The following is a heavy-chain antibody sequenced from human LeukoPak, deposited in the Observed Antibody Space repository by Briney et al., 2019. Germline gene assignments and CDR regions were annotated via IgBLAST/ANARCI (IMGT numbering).Heavy chain of an antibody. CDR2: ISGSGGIT. V-gene: IGHV3-23*01. CDR1: GFTFNSYA. CDR3: AKARRDTWYSFDY. J-gene: IGHJ4*02. Sequence: GGALRLSCAASGFTFNSYAMSWVRQAPGKGLEWVSAISGSGGITYYADSVKGRFTISRDNSKNTLYLQMNSLRAEDTAVYSCAKARRDTWYSFDYWGQGTLVTVSS.